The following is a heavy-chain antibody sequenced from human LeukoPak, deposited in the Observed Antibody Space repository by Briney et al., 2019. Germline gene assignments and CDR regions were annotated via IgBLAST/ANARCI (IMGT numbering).Heavy chain of an antibody. Sequence: GASVTVSCTASGYTFTSYYMHWVRQAPGQGLEWMGIINPSGGSTSYAQKFQGRVTMTRDTSTSTVYMELSSLRSEDTAVYYCARGAGGGYHVGYSDYWGQGTLVTVSS. J-gene: IGHJ4*02. CDR3: ARGAGGGYHVGYSDY. V-gene: IGHV1-46*01. CDR2: INPSGGST. D-gene: IGHD2-8*02. CDR1: GYTFTSYY.